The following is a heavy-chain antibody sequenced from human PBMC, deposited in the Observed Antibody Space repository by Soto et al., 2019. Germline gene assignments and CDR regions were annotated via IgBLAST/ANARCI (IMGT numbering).Heavy chain of an antibody. CDR1: GFTFTTYT. Sequence: EVQVVESGGGLVKPGGCLRLSCVASGFTFTTYTMNWVRQAPGKGLEWVSSINGRSNYKYYADSVKGRFTISRDNANNSLFLQMNSLRAEDTAVYYCAREERVAALDYWGQGTLVTVSS. J-gene: IGHJ4*02. V-gene: IGHV3-21*01. CDR3: AREERVAALDY. D-gene: IGHD6-6*01. CDR2: INGRSNYK.